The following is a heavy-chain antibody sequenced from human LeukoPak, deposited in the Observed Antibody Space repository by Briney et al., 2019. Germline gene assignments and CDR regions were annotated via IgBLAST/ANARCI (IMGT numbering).Heavy chain of an antibody. Sequence: ASVTVSCKASGYTFTHFYVRWVRQAPGQGLEWMGWINPNSDDTDYAQKFQGRVTMTRDTSISTAFMELTRLRSDDTAVYYCAINYHSPRGAFDIWGRGTMVIVSS. V-gene: IGHV1-2*02. CDR3: AINYHSPRGAFDI. CDR2: INPNSDDT. D-gene: IGHD3-22*01. J-gene: IGHJ3*02. CDR1: GYTFTHFY.